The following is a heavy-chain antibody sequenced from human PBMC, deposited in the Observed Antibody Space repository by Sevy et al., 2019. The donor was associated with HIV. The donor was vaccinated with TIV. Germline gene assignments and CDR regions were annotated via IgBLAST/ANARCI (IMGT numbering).Heavy chain of an antibody. CDR3: ARVRWRYSSSWGYDY. Sequence: SETLSLTCTVSGGSISSYYWRWIRQPPGKGLEWIGYIYYSGSTNYNPSLKSRVTISVDTSKNQFSLKLSSVTAADTAVYYCARVRWRYSSSWGYDYWGQGTLVTVSS. V-gene: IGHV4-59*01. D-gene: IGHD6-13*01. CDR1: GGSISSYY. J-gene: IGHJ4*02. CDR2: IYYSGST.